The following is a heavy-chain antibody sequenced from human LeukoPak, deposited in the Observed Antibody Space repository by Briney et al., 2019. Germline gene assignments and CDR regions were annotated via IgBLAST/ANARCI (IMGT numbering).Heavy chain of an antibody. CDR3: AKLDWNGYFDY. CDR1: GFTFSSYG. Sequence: GGSLRLSWAASGFTFSSYGMHWVRQAPGKGLEWVAVISYDGSNKYYADSVKGRFTISRDNSKNTLYLQMNSLRAEDTAVYYCAKLDWNGYFDYWGQGTLVTVSS. J-gene: IGHJ4*02. CDR2: ISYDGSNK. V-gene: IGHV3-30*18. D-gene: IGHD1-1*01.